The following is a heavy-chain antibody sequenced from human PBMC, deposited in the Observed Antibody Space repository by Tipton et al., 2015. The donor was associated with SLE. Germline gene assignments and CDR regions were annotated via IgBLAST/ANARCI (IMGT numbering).Heavy chain of an antibody. CDR2: IIPVFDSA. D-gene: IGHD1-26*01. CDR3: ARAKWAPDY. CDR1: GGTFSNYA. Sequence: QLVQSGAEVKKPGSSVKVSCKASGGTFSNYAISWVRQAPGQGLEWMGGIIPVFDSANYAQKFQGRVTITADESTSTAYMEVRSLGSDDAAVYYCARAKWAPDYWGQGTLVTVSS. V-gene: IGHV1-69*01. J-gene: IGHJ4*02.